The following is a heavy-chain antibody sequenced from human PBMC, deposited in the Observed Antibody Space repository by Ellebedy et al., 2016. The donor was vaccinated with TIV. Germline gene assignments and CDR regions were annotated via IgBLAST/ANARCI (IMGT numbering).Heavy chain of an antibody. CDR2: IYPGDSDT. CDR3: ARQGPYDFWSGYPYVDFDY. CDR1: GYSFTSYW. J-gene: IGHJ4*02. V-gene: IGHV5-51*01. D-gene: IGHD3-3*01. Sequence: GESLKISXKGSGYSFTSYWIGWVRQMPGKGLEWMGIIYPGDSDTRYSPSFQGQVTISADKSISTAYLQWSSLKASDTAMYYCARQGPYDFWSGYPYVDFDYWGQGTLVTVSS.